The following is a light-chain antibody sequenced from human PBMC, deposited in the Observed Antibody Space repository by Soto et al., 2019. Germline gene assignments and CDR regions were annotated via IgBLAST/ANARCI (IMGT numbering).Light chain of an antibody. CDR2: GTF. CDR1: QSLGTTA. V-gene: IGKV3-20*01. CDR3: QQYGSLPYT. J-gene: IGKJ5*01. Sequence: PGKRPTLSCRARQSLGTTALVWYQQRSGQPPRLVIHGTFSTASGISARFSGSGSGTHFTITISRLEPEDSAVYYCQQYGSLPYTFGRGTRLEIQ.